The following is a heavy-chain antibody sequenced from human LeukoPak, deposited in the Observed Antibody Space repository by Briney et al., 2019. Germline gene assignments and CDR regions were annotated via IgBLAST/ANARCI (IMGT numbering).Heavy chain of an antibody. CDR2: ISSSSSTI. V-gene: IGHV3-48*01. CDR3: ATFKASLGLDP. J-gene: IGHJ5*02. CDR1: GFTFSSYS. Sequence: GGSLRLSCAASGFTFSSYSMNWVRQAPGKGLEWVSYISSSSSTIYYADSVKGRFTISRDNAKNSLYLQMSSLRAEDTAVYYCATFKASLGLDPWGQGTLVTVSS.